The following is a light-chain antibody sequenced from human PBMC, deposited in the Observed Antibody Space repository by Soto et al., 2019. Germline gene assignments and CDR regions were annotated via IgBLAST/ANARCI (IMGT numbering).Light chain of an antibody. CDR2: GES. Sequence: DIQMTQSPSSLSASVGDRVTITCRASQSIRSYLTWYQQKPGKAPKLLIYGESSLQSGVPSRFSGSGSGTDFPLTISSLQPADFATYHCQQIYYSPRTFGQGTKVEIK. CDR1: QSIRSY. V-gene: IGKV1-39*01. CDR3: QQIYYSPRT. J-gene: IGKJ1*01.